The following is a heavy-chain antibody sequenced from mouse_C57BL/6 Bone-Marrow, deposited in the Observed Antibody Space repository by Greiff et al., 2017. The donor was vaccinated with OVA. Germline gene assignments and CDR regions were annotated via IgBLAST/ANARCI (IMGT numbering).Heavy chain of an antibody. J-gene: IGHJ3*01. Sequence: QVQLQQSGPGLVQPSQSLSITCTVSGFSLTSYGVHWVRQPPGKGLEWLGVIWSGGSTDYNAAFISRLSISKDNSKSQVFFKMNSLQADDTAIYYCAKTSDYYGPSEFAYWGQGTLVTVSA. V-gene: IGHV2-4*01. D-gene: IGHD1-1*01. CDR1: GFSLTSYG. CDR3: AKTSDYYGPSEFAY. CDR2: IWSGGST.